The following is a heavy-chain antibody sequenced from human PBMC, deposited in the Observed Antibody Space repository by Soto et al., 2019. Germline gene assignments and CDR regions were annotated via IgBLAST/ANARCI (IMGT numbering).Heavy chain of an antibody. Sequence: GGSLRLSCAASGFTFSSYAMSWVRQAPGKGLEWVSAISGSGGSTYYADSVKGRFTISRDNSKNKLYLQMNSLRAEDTAVYYCAKAKVGAQRTYYYYYGMDVWGQGTTVTVSS. D-gene: IGHD1-26*01. J-gene: IGHJ6*02. CDR3: AKAKVGAQRTYYYYYGMDV. V-gene: IGHV3-23*01. CDR1: GFTFSSYA. CDR2: ISGSGGST.